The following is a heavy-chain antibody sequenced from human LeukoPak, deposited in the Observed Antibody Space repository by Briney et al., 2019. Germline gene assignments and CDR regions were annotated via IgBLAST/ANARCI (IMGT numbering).Heavy chain of an antibody. CDR1: GGSISNYY. Sequence: SETLSLICTVSGGSISNYYWSWIRQPAGKGLEWIGRIYTSGSTNYNPSLKSRLTMSVDTSKNQFSLKLSSVTAADTAVYYCARRSSSWYREGDYYMDVWGKGTTVTISS. CDR3: ARRSSSWYREGDYYMDV. V-gene: IGHV4-4*07. D-gene: IGHD6-13*01. J-gene: IGHJ6*03. CDR2: IYTSGST.